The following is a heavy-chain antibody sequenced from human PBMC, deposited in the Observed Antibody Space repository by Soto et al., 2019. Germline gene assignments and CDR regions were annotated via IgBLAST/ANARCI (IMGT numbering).Heavy chain of an antibody. D-gene: IGHD2-2*01. J-gene: IGHJ1*01. CDR3: ARLGKYYQSRAP. V-gene: IGHV4-59*08. CDR1: GGSISPYY. CDR2: IYYAGTT. Sequence: PSETLSLTCTVSGGSISPYYWSWIRQPPGKGLEWVGYIYYAGTTSYNPSLKSRVTISLETSKSQFSLRLSSVTAADTAVYYCARLGKYYQSRAPWGPGTLVTVSS.